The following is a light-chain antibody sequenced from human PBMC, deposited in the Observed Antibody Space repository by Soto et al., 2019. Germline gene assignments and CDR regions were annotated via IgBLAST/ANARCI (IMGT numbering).Light chain of an antibody. Sequence: EMAVTQSPATLSVSPGERATLSCRASQSVASNLAWYQQKPGQTPRLLIYAASTRATGIPARFSGSGSGTEFTLTITSLQSEDFAVYYCQQYYHWPRTFGQGTKVDIK. V-gene: IGKV3-15*01. J-gene: IGKJ1*01. CDR2: AAS. CDR1: QSVASN. CDR3: QQYYHWPRT.